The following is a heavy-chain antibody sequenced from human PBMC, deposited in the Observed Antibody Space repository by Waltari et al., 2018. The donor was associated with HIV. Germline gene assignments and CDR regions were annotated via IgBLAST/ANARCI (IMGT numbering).Heavy chain of an antibody. D-gene: IGHD1-26*01. CDR1: VDSVSSNGFH. CDR2: IYYNGTT. Sequence: QVHLQESGPGLVKASETLSPTCTVTVDSVSSNGFHWSWVRQPPGKGLECIGYIYYNGTTNYNPSLTSRVTISVDTSNNQFTLKLDSVTTADTAIYFCARLGIRESSTRFDYWGQGNLVSVSS. V-gene: IGHV4-61*08. CDR3: ARLGIRESSTRFDY. J-gene: IGHJ4*02.